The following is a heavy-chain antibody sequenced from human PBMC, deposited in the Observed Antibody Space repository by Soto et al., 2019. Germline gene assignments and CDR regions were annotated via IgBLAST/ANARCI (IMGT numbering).Heavy chain of an antibody. CDR1: GYTLTELS. CDR3: ATPFSIVVVPAAIPLAFDI. J-gene: IGHJ3*02. Sequence: ASVKVSCKVSGYTLTELSMHWVRQAPGKGLEWMGGFDPEDGETIYAQKLQGRVTMTEDTSTDTAYMELSSLRSEDTAVYYCATPFSIVVVPAAIPLAFDIWGQGTMVTVSS. CDR2: FDPEDGET. V-gene: IGHV1-24*01. D-gene: IGHD2-2*01.